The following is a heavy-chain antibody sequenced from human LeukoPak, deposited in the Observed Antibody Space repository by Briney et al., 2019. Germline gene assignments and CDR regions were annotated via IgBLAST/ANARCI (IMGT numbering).Heavy chain of an antibody. D-gene: IGHD3-3*01. V-gene: IGHV1-2*02. J-gene: IGHJ6*02. CDR1: GYTFTGYY. Sequence: ASVKVSCKASGYTFTGYYMHWVRQAPGQGLEWMGWINPNSGGTNYAQKFQGRVTMTRDTSISTAYMELSRLRSDDTAVYYCARDQTYYDFWSGYYISEYYYYGMDVWGQGTTVTDSS. CDR3: ARDQTYYDFWSGYYISEYYYYGMDV. CDR2: INPNSGGT.